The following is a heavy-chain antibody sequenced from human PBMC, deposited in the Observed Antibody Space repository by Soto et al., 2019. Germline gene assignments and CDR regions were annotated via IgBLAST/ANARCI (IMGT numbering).Heavy chain of an antibody. Sequence: ASVKVSCKASGGTFSSYAISWVRQAPGQGLEWMGGIIPIFGTANYAQKFQGRVTITADESTSTAYMELSSLRSEDTAVYYCARGGALGYCSGGSCYSVHWFDPWGQGTLVTVSS. V-gene: IGHV1-69*13. CDR2: IIPIFGTA. CDR3: ARGGALGYCSGGSCYSVHWFDP. D-gene: IGHD2-15*01. J-gene: IGHJ5*02. CDR1: GGTFSSYA.